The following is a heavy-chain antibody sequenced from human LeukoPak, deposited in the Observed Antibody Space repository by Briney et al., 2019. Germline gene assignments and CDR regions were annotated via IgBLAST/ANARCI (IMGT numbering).Heavy chain of an antibody. Sequence: GGSLRLSCEASGFTFNNYWMSWLRQTLGKGLEWVANIKQDGSEEYYLDSVKGRFSVSRDNGKDSLYLQMNSLRAEDTAIYYCARSYISPNWFDPWGQGTLVTVSS. V-gene: IGHV3-7*01. CDR1: GFTFNNYW. CDR2: IKQDGSEE. D-gene: IGHD3-16*01. J-gene: IGHJ5*02. CDR3: ARSYISPNWFDP.